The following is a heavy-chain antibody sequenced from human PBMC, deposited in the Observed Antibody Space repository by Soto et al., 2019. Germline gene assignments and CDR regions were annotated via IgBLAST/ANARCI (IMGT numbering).Heavy chain of an antibody. D-gene: IGHD2-21*02. CDR2: INAGNGNT. V-gene: IGHV1-3*05. CDR1: GYTFTSYA. Sequence: QVQLVQSGAEEKKPGASVKVSCKASGYTFTSYAMHWVRQAPGQRLEWMGWINAGNGNTKYSQQFQGKVTITRDTSASTAYMELSSLRSEDTAVYYCARSIVVVTALDYWGQGTLVTVSS. J-gene: IGHJ4*02. CDR3: ARSIVVVTALDY.